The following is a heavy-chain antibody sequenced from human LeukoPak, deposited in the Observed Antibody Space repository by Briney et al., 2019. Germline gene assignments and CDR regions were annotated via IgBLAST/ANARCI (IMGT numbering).Heavy chain of an antibody. CDR2: ISSSGSTI. CDR1: GFTFSSYE. CDR3: ARVDSGYDFYYYYYGMGV. D-gene: IGHD5-12*01. Sequence: GGSLRLSCAASGFTFSSYEMNWVRQAPGKGREWVSYISSSGSTIYYADSVKGRFTISRDNAKNSLYLQMNSLRAEDTAVYYCARVDSGYDFYYYYYGMGVWGQGTTVTVSS. V-gene: IGHV3-48*03. J-gene: IGHJ6*02.